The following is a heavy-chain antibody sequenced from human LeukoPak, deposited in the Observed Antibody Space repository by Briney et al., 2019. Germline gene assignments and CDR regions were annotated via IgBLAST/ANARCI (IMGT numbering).Heavy chain of an antibody. CDR1: GGSISSYY. Sequence: SETLSLTCTVSGGSISSYYWSWIRQPPGKGLEWIGYIYYSGSTNYNPSLKSRVTISVDTSKNQFSLKLGSVTAADTAVYYCARDGDYGDYFDYWGQGTLVTVSS. CDR2: IYYSGST. V-gene: IGHV4-59*01. D-gene: IGHD4-17*01. J-gene: IGHJ4*02. CDR3: ARDGDYGDYFDY.